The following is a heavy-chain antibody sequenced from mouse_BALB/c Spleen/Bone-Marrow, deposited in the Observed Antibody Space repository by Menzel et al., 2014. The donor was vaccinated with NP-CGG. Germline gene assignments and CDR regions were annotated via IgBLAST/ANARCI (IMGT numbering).Heavy chain of an antibody. CDR3: ARDNGSSPSYRFFNV. CDR1: GFTFTDYY. V-gene: IGHV7-3*02. D-gene: IGHD1-1*01. CDR2: IRNEANGYTT. J-gene: IGHJ1*01. Sequence: EVKLVESGGGLVQPGGSLRLSCATSGFTFTDYYMTWVRQPSGKALEWLSFIRNEANGYTTEYSASVKGRFTISRDNSQSILYLQMNTLRPEDSATYYCARDNGSSPSYRFFNVWGAGTTVTVSS.